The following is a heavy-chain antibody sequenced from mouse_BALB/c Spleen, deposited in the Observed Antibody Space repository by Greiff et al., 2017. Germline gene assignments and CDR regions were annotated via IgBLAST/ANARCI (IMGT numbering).Heavy chain of an antibody. V-gene: IGHV1-4*01. CDR3: AREVYYGNCYAMDY. D-gene: IGHD2-1*01. CDR1: GYTFTSYT. Sequence: QVQLQQSGAELARPGASVKMSCKASGYTFTSYTMHWVKQRPGQGLEWIGYINPSSGYTNYNQKFKDKATLTADKSSSTAYMQLSSLTSEDSAVYYCAREVYYGNCYAMDYWGQGTSVTVSS. J-gene: IGHJ4*01. CDR2: INPSSGYT.